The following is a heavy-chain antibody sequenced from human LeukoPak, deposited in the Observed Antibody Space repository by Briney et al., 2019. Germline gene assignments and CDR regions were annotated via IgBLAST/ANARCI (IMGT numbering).Heavy chain of an antibody. CDR1: GGSISSYY. J-gene: IGHJ4*02. Sequence: SETLSLTCTVSGGSISSYYWSWIRQPPGKGLEWIGYIYYSGSTNYNPSLRSRVTISVDTSKNQFSLKLSSVTAADTAVYYCARTDYGAPVDYWGQGTLVTVSS. D-gene: IGHD4-17*01. CDR3: ARTDYGAPVDY. V-gene: IGHV4-59*08. CDR2: IYYSGST.